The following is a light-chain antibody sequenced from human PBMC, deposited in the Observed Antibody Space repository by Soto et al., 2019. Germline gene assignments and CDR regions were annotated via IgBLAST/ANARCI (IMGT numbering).Light chain of an antibody. Sequence: DIQMTQSPSSLSASVGYRVTITCRASQSISSYLNWYQQKPGKAPKLLIYAASSLQSGVLSRFSGSGSGTDFTLTISSLQPEDFATYYCQQSYSTPFTFGPGTKVDIK. CDR1: QSISSY. J-gene: IGKJ3*01. CDR3: QQSYSTPFT. CDR2: AAS. V-gene: IGKV1-39*01.